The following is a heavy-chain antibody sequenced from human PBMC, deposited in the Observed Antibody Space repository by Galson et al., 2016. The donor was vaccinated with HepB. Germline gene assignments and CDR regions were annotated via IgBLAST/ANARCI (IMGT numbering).Heavy chain of an antibody. V-gene: IGHV5-51*01. D-gene: IGHD5-12*01. CDR1: EYNFTRHW. Sequence: QSGAEVKKPGQSLKISCKGSEYNFTRHWIAWVRQMPGKGLEWMGIIYPGDSDTRYSPSFQGQVTISVDKSISTTYLQWSSLKASDTAIYYCARIFTGYDSYFDYWGQGTLVTVSS. CDR2: IYPGDSDT. CDR3: ARIFTGYDSYFDY. J-gene: IGHJ4*02.